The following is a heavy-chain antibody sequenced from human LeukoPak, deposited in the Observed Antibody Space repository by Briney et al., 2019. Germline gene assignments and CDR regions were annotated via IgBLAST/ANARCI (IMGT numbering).Heavy chain of an antibody. CDR1: GGSISSSNW. Sequence: SGTLSLTCAVSGGSISSSNWWTWVRQPPGKGLEWIGEIYHSGRTNYNPSLKSRVTISIDKSKNQFSLKLSSVTAADTAVYFCARVYYGSGSYFDYWGQGTLVTVSS. CDR3: ARVYYGSGSYFDY. V-gene: IGHV4-4*02. D-gene: IGHD3-10*01. CDR2: IYHSGRT. J-gene: IGHJ4*02.